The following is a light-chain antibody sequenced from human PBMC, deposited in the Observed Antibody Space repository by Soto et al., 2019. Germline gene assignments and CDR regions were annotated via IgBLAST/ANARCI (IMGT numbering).Light chain of an antibody. V-gene: IGKV3-11*01. CDR1: QSVGRY. J-gene: IGKJ1*01. CDR2: DAS. Sequence: EIVLTQSPAILSLSPGERATLSCRASQSVGRYLVWYQQKPGQAPSLLIYDASNRATGGPARFSGSGSGTDFTLTISSRESEDFAVYYCQHRNNWPWTLGQGTRVEIK. CDR3: QHRNNWPWT.